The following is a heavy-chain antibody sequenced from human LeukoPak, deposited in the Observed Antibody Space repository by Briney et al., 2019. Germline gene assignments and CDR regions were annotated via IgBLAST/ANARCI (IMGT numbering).Heavy chain of an antibody. Sequence: GGSLRLSCAASGFTFRNYAMTWVRQAPGKGLEWVSSISGLGGDTHYADSVKGRFTVSRDNSRNTLFLQMSVMRADDTAVYFCAFERAIDFYAMDVWGQGASVTVSS. CDR2: ISGLGGDT. V-gene: IGHV3-23*01. CDR3: AFERAIDFYAMDV. CDR1: GFTFRNYA. J-gene: IGHJ6*02.